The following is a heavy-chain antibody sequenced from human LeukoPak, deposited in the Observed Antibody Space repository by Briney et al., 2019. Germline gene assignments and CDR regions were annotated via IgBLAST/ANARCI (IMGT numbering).Heavy chain of an antibody. J-gene: IGHJ6*03. CDR1: GGSFSGYY. D-gene: IGHD6-19*01. CDR2: IIPSGRH. V-gene: IGHV4-34*12. Sequence: PPETLSLTCAVYGGSFSGYYWSWIRQPPGKGLEWIGEIIPSGRHNLNPSLKSRVTISYDTSKNQFSLKLSSGTAADTAVYYWARVIGIAVAGTYRGYYHYYYMDVWGKGTTVTVSS. CDR3: ARVIGIAVAGTYRGYYHYYYMDV.